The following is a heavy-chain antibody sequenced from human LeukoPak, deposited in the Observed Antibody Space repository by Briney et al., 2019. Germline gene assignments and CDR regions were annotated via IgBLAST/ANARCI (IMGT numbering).Heavy chain of an antibody. CDR2: ISGSGGST. Sequence: GGSLRLSCAASGVTFSTFGMHWVRQAPDKGLEWVSAISGSGGSTYYADSVKGRFTISRDNSKNTLYLQMNSLRAEDTAVYYCAKVLSGQLGWGQGTLVTVSS. J-gene: IGHJ4*02. D-gene: IGHD2-2*01. CDR3: AKVLSGQLG. CDR1: GVTFSTFG. V-gene: IGHV3-23*01.